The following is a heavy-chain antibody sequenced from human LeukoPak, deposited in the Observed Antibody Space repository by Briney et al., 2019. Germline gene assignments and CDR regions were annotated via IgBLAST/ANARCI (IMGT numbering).Heavy chain of an antibody. V-gene: IGHV4-39*01. CDR3: TRQPGSYSSGWYAMGDYFDY. J-gene: IGHJ4*02. D-gene: IGHD6-19*01. Sequence: SETLSLTCTVSGGSISNSNHYWGWIRQPPGKGLEWIGTIYYSGSTKYNASLKRRVTISVDTSSNQFSLKLRSVTAADTAVYYCTRQPGSYSSGWYAMGDYFDYWGQGTLVTVS. CDR2: IYYSGST. CDR1: GGSISNSNHY.